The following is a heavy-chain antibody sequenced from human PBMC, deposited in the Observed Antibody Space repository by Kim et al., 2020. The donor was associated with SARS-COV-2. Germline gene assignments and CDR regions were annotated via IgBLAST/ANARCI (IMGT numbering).Heavy chain of an antibody. J-gene: IGHJ6*01. CDR2: ISYDGSNK. Sequence: GGSLRLSCAASGFTFSSYAMHWVRQAPGKGLEWVAVISYDGSNKYYADSVEGRFTISRDNSKNTLYLQMNSLRAEDTAVYYCARRPHCSGGSCYRDYYY. CDR1: GFTFSSYA. CDR3: ARRPHCSGGSCYRDYYY. D-gene: IGHD2-15*01. V-gene: IGHV3-30-3*01.